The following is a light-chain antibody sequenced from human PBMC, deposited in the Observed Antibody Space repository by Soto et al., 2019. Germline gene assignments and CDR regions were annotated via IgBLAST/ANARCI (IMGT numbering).Light chain of an antibody. V-gene: IGKV3-20*01. CDR3: QQYGSSPWT. CDR1: QSVSNSY. Sequence: NVLAPSPGTLSLSPGESATLSWRASQSVSNSYLAWYQQKPGQAPRLLIYGASSRAAGIPYRFIGSGSGTDFTLTISRLEPEDFAVYYCQQYGSSPWTFGQGTKGDIK. CDR2: GAS. J-gene: IGKJ1*01.